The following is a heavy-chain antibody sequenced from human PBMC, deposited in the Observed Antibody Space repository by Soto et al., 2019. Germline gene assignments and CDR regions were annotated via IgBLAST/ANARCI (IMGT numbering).Heavy chain of an antibody. CDR2: MNPINGAT. Sequence: PSVKVSCPASGYDFTAYDINWVRQASGQGLEWMGWMNPINGATGTARRFQGRVSLSRNTATGTAYLELTSLRSDDTAVYYCGRGTSPPSSAGGTPYYYAMEVWGQGTTGT. CDR3: GRGTSPPSSAGGTPYYYAMEV. D-gene: IGHD6-13*01. J-gene: IGHJ6*02. CDR1: GYDFTAYD. V-gene: IGHV1-8*02.